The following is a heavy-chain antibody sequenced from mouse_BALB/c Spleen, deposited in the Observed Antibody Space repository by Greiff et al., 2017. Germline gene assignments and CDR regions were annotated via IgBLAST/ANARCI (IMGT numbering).Heavy chain of an antibody. Sequence: QVHVKQSGPGLVQPSQSLSITCTVSGFSLTSYGVHWVRQSPGKGLEWLGVIWSGGSTDYNAAFISRLSISKDNSKSQVFLKMNSLQTDDTAMYYCARGVTAMDYWGQGTSVTVSS. CDR1: GFSLTSYG. CDR2: IWSGGST. D-gene: IGHD2-2*01. J-gene: IGHJ4*01. CDR3: ARGVTAMDY. V-gene: IGHV2-2*01.